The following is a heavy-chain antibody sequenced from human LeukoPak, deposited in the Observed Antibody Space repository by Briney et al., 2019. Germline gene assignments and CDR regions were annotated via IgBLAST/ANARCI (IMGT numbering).Heavy chain of an antibody. J-gene: IGHJ4*02. CDR2: IYYRGST. CDR3: ARDGGGYRSSSYVVFDS. V-gene: IGHV4-39*07. D-gene: IGHD6-13*01. Sequence: SETLSLTCTVSGGSISSRSYYWGWIRQPPGKGLEWIGSIYYRGSTSYNPSLKSRVTISVDTSKKQFSLKLSSVTAADTAVYYCARDGGGYRSSSYVVFDSWGQGTLVTVSS. CDR1: GGSISSRSYY.